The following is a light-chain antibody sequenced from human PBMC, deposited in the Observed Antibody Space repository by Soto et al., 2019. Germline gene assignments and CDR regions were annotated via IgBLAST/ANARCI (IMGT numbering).Light chain of an antibody. CDR1: QDISNY. J-gene: IGKJ2*01. V-gene: IGKV1-33*01. CDR2: DAS. Sequence: DIQMTQSPSSLSASVGDRVTITCQASQDISNYLNWYQQKPGKAPKLLIYDASNLETGVPSRFSGSGSGTDFTFTISSLQPEDIATYYCQQYDNLRPLDTFGQGTKLEIK. CDR3: QQYDNLRPLDT.